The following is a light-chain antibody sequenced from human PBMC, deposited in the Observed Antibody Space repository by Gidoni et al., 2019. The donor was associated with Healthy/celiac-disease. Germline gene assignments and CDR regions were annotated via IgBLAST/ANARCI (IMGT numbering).Light chain of an antibody. CDR3: QQSYSTPRT. CDR1: QSISSY. V-gene: IGKV1-39*01. CDR2: AAS. J-gene: IGKJ1*01. Sequence: DIQMTQSPSSLSASVGARVPITCRASQSISSYLNCYQQKPGTAPKLLIYAASSLQSGVPSMFSGSGSGTDFTLTISSLQPEDFATYYCQQSYSTPRTFGQGTKVEIK.